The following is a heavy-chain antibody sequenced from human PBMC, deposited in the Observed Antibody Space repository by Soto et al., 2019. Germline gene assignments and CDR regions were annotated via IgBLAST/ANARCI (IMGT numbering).Heavy chain of an antibody. CDR3: ARTKYDYIWGRADYYYYMDV. CDR1: GFTFSSYW. J-gene: IGHJ6*03. V-gene: IGHV3-74*01. D-gene: IGHD3-16*01. Sequence: GGSLRLSCAASGFTFSSYWMHWVRQAPGKGLVWVSRINSDGSSTSYADSVKGRFTISRDNAKNTLYLQMNSLRAEDTAVYYCARTKYDYIWGRADYYYYMDVWGKGTTVTVSS. CDR2: INSDGSST.